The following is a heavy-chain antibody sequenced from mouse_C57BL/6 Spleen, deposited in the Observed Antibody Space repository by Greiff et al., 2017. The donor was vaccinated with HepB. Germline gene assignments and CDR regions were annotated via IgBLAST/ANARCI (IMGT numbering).Heavy chain of an antibody. V-gene: IGHV2-5*01. J-gene: IGHJ2*01. CDR3: AKNRGGTPYFDY. Sequence: VKLMESGPGLVQPSQSLSITCTVSGFSLTSYGVHWVRQSPGKGLEWLGVIWRGGSTDYNAAFMSRLSITKDNSKSQVFFKMNSLQADDTAIYYCAKNRGGTPYFDYWGQGTTLTVSS. CDR2: IWRGGST. CDR1: GFSLTSYG. D-gene: IGHD4-1*01.